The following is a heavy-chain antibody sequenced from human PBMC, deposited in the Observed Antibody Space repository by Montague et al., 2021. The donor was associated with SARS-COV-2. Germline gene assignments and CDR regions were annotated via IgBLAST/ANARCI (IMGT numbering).Heavy chain of an antibody. CDR3: ARDPRYSLSWSIDY. CDR1: GDSVSSNTAA. V-gene: IGHV6-1*01. Sequence: CAISGDSVSSNTAAWNWIRQPPSRGLEWLGRTYYRSKWYYDYAVSVKSRMTISPDTSKNQFSLQLSSVTPGDRAVYYCARDPRYSLSWSIDYWGQGTLVTVSS. J-gene: IGHJ4*02. D-gene: IGHD6-13*01. CDR2: TYYRSKWYY.